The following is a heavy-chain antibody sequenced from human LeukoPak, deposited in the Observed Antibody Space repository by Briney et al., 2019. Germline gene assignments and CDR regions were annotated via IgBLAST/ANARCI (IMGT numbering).Heavy chain of an antibody. J-gene: IGHJ4*02. CDR3: ARGRYVTTRGGAAAGFLDY. D-gene: IGHD6-13*01. CDR2: INHGGST. Sequence: SETLSLTCAVYGGSFSGYYWSWIRQPPGKGLEWIGEINHGGSTNYNPSLKSRVTISVDTSQNQFSLRLSSVTAADTAVHYCARGRYVTTRGGAAAGFLDYWGQGTLVTVST. V-gene: IGHV4-34*01. CDR1: GGSFSGYY.